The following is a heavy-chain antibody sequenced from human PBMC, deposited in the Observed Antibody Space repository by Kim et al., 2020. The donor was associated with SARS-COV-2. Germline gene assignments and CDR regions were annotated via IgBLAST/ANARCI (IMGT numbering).Heavy chain of an antibody. Sequence: KSRVTISVDTSKNQVSLKLSSVTAADTAVYYCARVQSVDYYDSSGYCDYWGQGTLVTVSS. V-gene: IGHV4-39*07. CDR3: ARVQSVDYYDSSGYCDY. D-gene: IGHD3-22*01. J-gene: IGHJ4*02.